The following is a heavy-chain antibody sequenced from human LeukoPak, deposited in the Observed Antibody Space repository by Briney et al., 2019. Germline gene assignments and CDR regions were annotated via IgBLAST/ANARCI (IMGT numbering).Heavy chain of an antibody. CDR2: IYYSVST. CDR3: ARDSGPGKRAPDAFDI. J-gene: IGHJ3*02. CDR1: GGSISSYY. D-gene: IGHD3-10*01. Sequence: SETLSLTCTVSGGSISSYYWSWIRQPPGKGLEWIGYIYYSVSTNYNPSLKSRVTISEDQSKNQLSLNLSSVTAADTAVYYCARDSGPGKRAPDAFDIWGQGTMVTVSS. V-gene: IGHV4-59*01.